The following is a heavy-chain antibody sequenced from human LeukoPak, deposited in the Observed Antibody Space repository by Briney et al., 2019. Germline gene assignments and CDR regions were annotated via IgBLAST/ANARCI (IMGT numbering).Heavy chain of an antibody. J-gene: IGHJ4*02. V-gene: IGHV1-46*01. Sequence: ASVKVSCKASGYTFTSYYMHWVRQAPGQGLEWMGIINPSGGSTSYAQKFQGRVTMTRDMSTSTVYMELSSLRPEDTAVYYCARAAYSYGWVDYWGQGTLVTVSS. CDR3: ARAAYSYGWVDY. CDR1: GYTFTSYY. CDR2: INPSGGST. D-gene: IGHD5-18*01.